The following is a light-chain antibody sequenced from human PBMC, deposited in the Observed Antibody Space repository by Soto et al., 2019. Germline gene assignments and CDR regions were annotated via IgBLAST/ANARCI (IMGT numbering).Light chain of an antibody. V-gene: IGLV2-8*01. CDR3: SSYAGSSTYV. CDR2: DVS. CDR1: SGDVGGYTH. J-gene: IGLJ1*01. Sequence: QSVLTQPPAASGSPGQSVTISCTGTSGDVGGYTHVSWFQQHPGKAPKLMIYDVSKRPSGVPDRFSGSKSGNTASLTVSGLQAEDEADYYCSSYAGSSTYVFGTAPKVTVL.